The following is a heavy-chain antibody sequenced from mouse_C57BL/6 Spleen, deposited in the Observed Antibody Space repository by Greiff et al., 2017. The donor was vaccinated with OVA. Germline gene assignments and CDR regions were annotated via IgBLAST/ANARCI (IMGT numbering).Heavy chain of an antibody. J-gene: IGHJ4*01. Sequence: VMLVESGAELMKPGASVKLSCKASGYAFSSSWMNWVKQRPGKGLEWIGRIYPGDGDTNYNGKFKGKATLTADKSSSTAYMQLSSLTSEDSAVYFCARRIYYYAMDYWGQGTSVTVSS. CDR3: ARRIYYYAMDY. CDR2: IYPGDGDT. CDR1: GYAFSSSW. V-gene: IGHV1-82*01.